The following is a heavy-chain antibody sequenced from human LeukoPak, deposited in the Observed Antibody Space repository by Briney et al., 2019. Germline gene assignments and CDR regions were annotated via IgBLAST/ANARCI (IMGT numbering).Heavy chain of an antibody. V-gene: IGHV4-39*07. J-gene: IGHJ5*02. CDR1: GGSISGSSYY. D-gene: IGHD6-19*01. CDR3: AREGIAVAGGYNWFDP. CDR2: INHSGSA. Sequence: PSETLSLTCTVSGGSISGSSYYWSWIRQPPGKGLEWIGEINHSGSANYNPSLKSRVTISVDTSENQFSLKLSSVTAADTAVYCCAREGIAVAGGYNWFDPWGQGTLVTVSS.